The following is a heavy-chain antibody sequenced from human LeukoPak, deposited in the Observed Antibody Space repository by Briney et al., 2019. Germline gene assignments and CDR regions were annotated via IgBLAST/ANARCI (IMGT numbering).Heavy chain of an antibody. CDR3: AGGTTNTKGAFDM. J-gene: IGHJ3*02. V-gene: IGHV1-46*01. CDR2: INPSGSST. D-gene: IGHD4-11*01. Sequence: ASVKVSCKASGYTFTNYYIHWVRQAPGQGHEWMGIINPSGSSTSYAQKFQGRVTMTRDTSTSTVYMELSSLRSEDTAVYYCAGGTTNTKGAFDMWGQGTMVTVSS. CDR1: GYTFTNYY.